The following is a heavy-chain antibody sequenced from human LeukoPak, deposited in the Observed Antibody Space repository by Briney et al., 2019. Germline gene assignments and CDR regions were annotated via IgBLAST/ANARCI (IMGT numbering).Heavy chain of an antibody. CDR3: ATEHYCSSTSCYADGAFDI. D-gene: IGHD2-2*01. CDR2: IYYSGST. Sequence: SETLSLTCTVSGGSISSGGYYWSWIRQHPGEGLEWIGYIYYSGSTYYNPSLKSRVTISVDTSKNQFSLKLSSVTAADTAVYYCATEHYCSSTSCYADGAFDIWGQGTMVTVSS. V-gene: IGHV4-31*03. J-gene: IGHJ3*02. CDR1: GGSISSGGYY.